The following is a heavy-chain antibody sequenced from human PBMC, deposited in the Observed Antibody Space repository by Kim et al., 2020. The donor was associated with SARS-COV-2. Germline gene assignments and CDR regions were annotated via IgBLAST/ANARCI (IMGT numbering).Heavy chain of an antibody. CDR3: ALGYYDSSGPDY. J-gene: IGHJ4*02. CDR1: GFTFSSYE. V-gene: IGHV3-48*03. D-gene: IGHD3-22*01. CDR2: ISSSGSTI. Sequence: GGSLRLSCAASGFTFSSYEMNWVRQAPGKGLEWVSYISSSGSTIYYADSVKGRFTISRDNAKNSLYLQMNSLRAEDTAVYYCALGYYDSSGPDYWGQGTLVTVSS.